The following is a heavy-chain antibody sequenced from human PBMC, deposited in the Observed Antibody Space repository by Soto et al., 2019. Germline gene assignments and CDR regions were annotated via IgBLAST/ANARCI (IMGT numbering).Heavy chain of an antibody. D-gene: IGHD2-21*01. CDR1: GDSISSGGYY. CDR2: VHSSGRI. Sequence: SETLSLTCTVSGDSISSGGYYWNWIRQHPERGLEWIGYVHSSGRIYYNSSLKSRVTISFDASENQFSLNVRSVTAAGAAVYYCARDRLSRIVPAGMDVWGQGTTVTVSS. J-gene: IGHJ6*02. V-gene: IGHV4-31*03. CDR3: ARDRLSRIVPAGMDV.